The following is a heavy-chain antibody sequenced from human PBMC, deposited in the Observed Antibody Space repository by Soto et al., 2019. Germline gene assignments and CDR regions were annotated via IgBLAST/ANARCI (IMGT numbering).Heavy chain of an antibody. CDR1: GGSISSYY. CDR3: ARPVSTDQYFQH. Sequence: PSETLSLTCTVSGGSISSYYWSWIRQPPGKGLEWIGSIYYSGSTYYNPSLKSRVTISVDTSKNQFSLKLSSVTAADTAVYYCARPVSTDQYFQHWGQGTLVTVS. J-gene: IGHJ1*01. V-gene: IGHV4-59*05. CDR2: IYYSGST.